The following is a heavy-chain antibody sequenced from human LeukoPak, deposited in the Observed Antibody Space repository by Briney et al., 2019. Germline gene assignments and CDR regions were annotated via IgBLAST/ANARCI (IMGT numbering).Heavy chain of an antibody. CDR3: ARVAYSSGWPEYFQY. V-gene: IGHV4-59*01. CDR1: GGSIISYY. J-gene: IGHJ1*01. CDR2: ISYSGST. Sequence: KPSETLSLTCTVSGGSIISYYWSWIRQPPGKGLEWIGYISYSGSTNYNPSLRSRVTISVDTSKNQFSLKMSSVTAADTAVYYCARVAYSSGWPEYFQYWGQGPLVTVSS. D-gene: IGHD6-19*01.